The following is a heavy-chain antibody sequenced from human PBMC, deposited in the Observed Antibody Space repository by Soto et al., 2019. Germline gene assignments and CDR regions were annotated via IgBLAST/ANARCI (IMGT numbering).Heavy chain of an antibody. CDR1: GGSINSGDYY. J-gene: IGHJ6*02. CDR3: ARDRYYGSGTYYNFYSGMDV. V-gene: IGHV4-30-4*01. Sequence: PSETLSLTCTVSGGSINSGDYYWTWVRQPPGKGLEWIGNIFHSGSTYYTPPLQSRVTISLDTSKNHFSLKLSSVTPADTAVYYCARDRYYGSGTYYNFYSGMDVWGQGTTVTVSS. CDR2: IFHSGST. D-gene: IGHD3-10*01.